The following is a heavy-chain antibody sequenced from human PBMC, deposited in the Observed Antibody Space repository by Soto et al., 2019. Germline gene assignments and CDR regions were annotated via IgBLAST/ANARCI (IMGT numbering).Heavy chain of an antibody. CDR2: IYWNDDK. CDR1: GFSLSTRGVG. V-gene: IGHV2-5*01. J-gene: IGHJ4*02. Sequence: QITLKGSVPTRVKPTQTLTLTSTSSGFSLSTRGVGLGWIRQPPGKALEWLALIYWNDDKRYSPSLKSRLTITKDTSKNQVVLTMTNMDPVDTATYYCAHRRNGRLWTYFDYWGQGTLVTVSS. CDR3: AHRRNGRLWTYFDY. D-gene: IGHD3-10*01.